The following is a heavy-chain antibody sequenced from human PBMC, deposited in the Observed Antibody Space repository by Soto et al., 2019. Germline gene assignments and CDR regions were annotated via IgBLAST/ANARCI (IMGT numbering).Heavy chain of an antibody. CDR1: GFTFNTFA. D-gene: IGHD6-19*01. V-gene: IGHV3-64D*06. Sequence: PGGSLRLSCSASGFTFNTFAMHWVRQTPGKGLEFVSTISSNGGNTYYADSVKGRFAISRDNSKNTLYLQMYSLRPEDTALYYCVKEGYMRSHWYGQFDCWGQGTLVTVSS. J-gene: IGHJ4*02. CDR2: ISSNGGNT. CDR3: VKEGYMRSHWYGQFDC.